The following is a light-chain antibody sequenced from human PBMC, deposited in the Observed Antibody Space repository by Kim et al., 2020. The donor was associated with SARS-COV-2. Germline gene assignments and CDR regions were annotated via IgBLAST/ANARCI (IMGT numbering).Light chain of an antibody. CDR3: CSYAGGNTWV. V-gene: IGLV2-11*01. J-gene: IGLJ3*02. Sequence: QSALIQPRSVSGSPGQSVTISCTRTSSDVGDYDYVSWYQHHPGKAPKLMIFDVSKRPAGVPDRFSGSKSGNTAFLTISGLPAEDEAEYYSCSYAGGNTWVFGGGTQLTVL. CDR1: SSDVGDYDY. CDR2: DVS.